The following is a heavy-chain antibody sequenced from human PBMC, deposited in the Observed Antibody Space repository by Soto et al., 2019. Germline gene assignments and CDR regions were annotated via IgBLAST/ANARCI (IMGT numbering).Heavy chain of an antibody. Sequence: QVQLQQWGAGLLKPSETLSLTCAVYGGSFSGYYWSWIRQPPGKGLEWIGEINHSGSTNYNPSLKSRVTISVEPSKNPFSPKLSSVTAADTAVYYCARGGKDVWGQGTTVTVSS. CDR3: ARGGKDV. V-gene: IGHV4-34*01. CDR2: INHSGST. J-gene: IGHJ6*02. CDR1: GGSFSGYY.